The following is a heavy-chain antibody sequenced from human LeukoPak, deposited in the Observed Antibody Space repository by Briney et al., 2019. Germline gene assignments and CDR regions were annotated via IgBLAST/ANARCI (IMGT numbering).Heavy chain of an antibody. CDR3: ARGCNYDFWSGHIYYYGMDV. CDR1: GGTFSSYA. CDR2: IIPIFGTA. Sequence: ASVKVSCKASGGTFSSYAISWVRQAPGQGLEWMGGIIPIFGTANYAQKFQGRVTITADESTSTAYMELSSLRSEDTAAYYCARGCNYDFWSGHIYYYGMDVWGQGTTVTVSS. V-gene: IGHV1-69*13. D-gene: IGHD3-3*01. J-gene: IGHJ6*02.